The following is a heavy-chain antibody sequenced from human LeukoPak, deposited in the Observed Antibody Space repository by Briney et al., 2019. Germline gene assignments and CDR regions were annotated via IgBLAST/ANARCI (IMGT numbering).Heavy chain of an antibody. CDR1: GFTFSSYW. CDR2: IKQDGSEK. V-gene: IGHV3-7*01. D-gene: IGHD3-10*01. J-gene: IGHJ4*02. CDR3: ARDRRYYGSGSFLDY. Sequence: GGSLRLSCAASGFTFSSYWMSWVRQAPGKGLEWVANIKQDGSEKYYVDSVKGRFTISRDNAKNSLYLQMNSLRAEDTAVYYCARDRRYYGSGSFLDYWGQGTLVTASS.